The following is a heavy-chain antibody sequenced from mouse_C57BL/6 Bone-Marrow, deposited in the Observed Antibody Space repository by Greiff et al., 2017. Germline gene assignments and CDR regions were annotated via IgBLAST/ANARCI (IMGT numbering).Heavy chain of an antibody. D-gene: IGHD2-5*01. CDR3: ARQGRYSNYFDY. CDR1: GFSLTSYG. CDR2: IWRGGST. J-gene: IGHJ2*01. Sequence: VQLQESGPGLVQPSQSLSITCTVSGFSLTSYGVHWVRQSPGKGLEWLGVIWRGGSTDYNAAFISRLSISKDNSKSQVFFKMNSLQADDTAIYYCARQGRYSNYFDYWGQGTTLTVSS. V-gene: IGHV2-2*01.